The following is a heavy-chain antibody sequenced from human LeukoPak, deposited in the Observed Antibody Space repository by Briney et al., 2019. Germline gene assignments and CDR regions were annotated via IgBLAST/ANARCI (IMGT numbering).Heavy chain of an antibody. V-gene: IGHV4-59*01. Sequence: PSETLSLTCTVSGGSISSYYWSWIRQPPGKGLEWIGYIYYSGSTNYNPSLKSRVTISVDTSKNQFSLKLSSVTAADTAVYYCARGGTGPTDFDYWGQGTLVTVSS. CDR1: GGSISSYY. CDR2: IYYSGST. CDR3: ARGGTGPTDFDY. D-gene: IGHD1-1*01. J-gene: IGHJ4*02.